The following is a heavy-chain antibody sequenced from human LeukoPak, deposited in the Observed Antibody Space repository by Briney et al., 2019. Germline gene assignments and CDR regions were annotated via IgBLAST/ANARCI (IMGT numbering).Heavy chain of an antibody. CDR3: ARDPPIEDYYYYYMDV. CDR2: IYTSGST. J-gene: IGHJ6*03. V-gene: IGHV4-4*07. CDR1: GGSISSYY. D-gene: IGHD2-15*01. Sequence: SETLSLTCTVSGGSISSYYWSWIRQPAGKGLEWIGRIYTSGSTNYNPSLKSRVTMSVDTSKNQFSLKLSSVTAADTAVYYCARDPPIEDYYYYYMDVWGKGTTVTVSS.